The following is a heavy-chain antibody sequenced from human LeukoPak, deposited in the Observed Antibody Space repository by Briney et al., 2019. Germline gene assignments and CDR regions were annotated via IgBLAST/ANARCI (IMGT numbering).Heavy chain of an antibody. D-gene: IGHD3-22*01. Sequence: QSGRSLRLSCAASGFTFSSYAMHWVRQAPGKGLEWVGVISYDGSNKYYADSVKGRFTISRDNSKNTLYLQMNSLRAEDTAVYYCADDYYDSSGYYYFQHWGQGTLVTVSS. V-gene: IGHV3-30-3*01. CDR3: ADDYYDSSGYYYFQH. CDR1: GFTFSSYA. J-gene: IGHJ1*01. CDR2: ISYDGSNK.